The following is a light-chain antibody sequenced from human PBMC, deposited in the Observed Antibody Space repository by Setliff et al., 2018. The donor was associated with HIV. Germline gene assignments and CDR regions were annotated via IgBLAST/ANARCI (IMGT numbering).Light chain of an antibody. Sequence: VLTQPPSMSGTPGQKVTISCSGGVSNIGRNSVFWNQQLPGTAPKLLMYNNGQRPSGVPDRFSGSKSGTSASLAITDLRSGDEADYYCATSDDSLGAVVFGGGTK. CDR1: VSNIGRNS. V-gene: IGLV1-47*02. CDR3: ATSDDSLGAVV. J-gene: IGLJ2*01. CDR2: NNG.